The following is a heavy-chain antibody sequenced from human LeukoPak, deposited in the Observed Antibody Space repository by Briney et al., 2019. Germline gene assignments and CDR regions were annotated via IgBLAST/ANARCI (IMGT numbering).Heavy chain of an antibody. CDR3: ARDGFSARSSGYWQAFDY. CDR2: INWNGGST. Sequence: PGGSLRLSCAASGFTFSSYAMHWVRQAPGKGLEWVSGINWNGGSTGYADSVKGRFTISRDNAKNSLYLQMNSLRAEDTALYYCARDGFSARSSGYWQAFDYWGQGTLVTVSS. V-gene: IGHV3-20*04. J-gene: IGHJ4*02. D-gene: IGHD3-22*01. CDR1: GFTFSSYA.